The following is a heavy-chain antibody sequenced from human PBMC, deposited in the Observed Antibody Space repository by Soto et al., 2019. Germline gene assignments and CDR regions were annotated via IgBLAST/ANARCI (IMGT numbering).Heavy chain of an antibody. CDR3: ARDRNVDYDSSGYYPFDP. D-gene: IGHD3-22*01. CDR1: GGTFSSYA. CDR2: IIPIFGTA. J-gene: IGHJ5*02. Sequence: SVKVSCKASGGTFSSYAISWVRQAPGQGLEWMGGIIPIFGTANYAQKFQGRVTITADESTSTAYMELSSLRSEDTAVYYCARDRNVDYDSSGYYPFDPWGQGTLVTVSS. V-gene: IGHV1-69*13.